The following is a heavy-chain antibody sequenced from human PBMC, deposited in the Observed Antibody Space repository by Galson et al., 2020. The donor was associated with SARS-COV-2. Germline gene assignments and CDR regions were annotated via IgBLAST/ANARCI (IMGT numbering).Heavy chain of an antibody. CDR2: IAHDGGIK. D-gene: IGHD1-26*01. V-gene: IGHV3-30*04. J-gene: IGHJ3*02. CDR3: ARDVSGGASDI. CDR1: GFTFTNYA. Sequence: QLGESLNISCAASGFTFTNYAIHWVRQAPGKGLEWVAVIAHDGGIKVYADSVKVRFTISRDNSENMLFLQMNSLRVDDTAVYYCARDVSGGASDIWGQGTMVTVSS.